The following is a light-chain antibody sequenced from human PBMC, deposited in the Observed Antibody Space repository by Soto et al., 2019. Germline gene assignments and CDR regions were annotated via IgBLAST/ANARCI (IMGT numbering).Light chain of an antibody. Sequence: QAVVTQPSSASGTPGQRVTISCSGGSSNIGGNTAHWYQQFPGTAPILLIYNSNQRPSGVPDRFSGSKSGTSASLAISGLQSEDEAMYYCAAWDDSLSGPVFGEGTKLTVL. J-gene: IGLJ2*01. CDR3: AAWDDSLSGPV. CDR1: SSNIGGNT. V-gene: IGLV1-44*01. CDR2: NSN.